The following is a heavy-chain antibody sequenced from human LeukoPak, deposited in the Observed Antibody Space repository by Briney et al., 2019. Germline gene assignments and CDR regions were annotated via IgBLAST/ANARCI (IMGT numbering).Heavy chain of an antibody. CDR3: ARDGSGSYYSRYYYYGMDV. CDR1: GYTFTSYA. J-gene: IGHJ6*02. Sequence: ASVKVSCKTSGYTFTSYAMHWVRLAPGQRLEWMGWINAGNGNTKYSQKFQGRVTITADESTSTAYMELSSLRSEDTAVYYCARDGSGSYYSRYYYYGMDVWGQGTTVTVSS. D-gene: IGHD1-26*01. V-gene: IGHV1-3*01. CDR2: INAGNGNT.